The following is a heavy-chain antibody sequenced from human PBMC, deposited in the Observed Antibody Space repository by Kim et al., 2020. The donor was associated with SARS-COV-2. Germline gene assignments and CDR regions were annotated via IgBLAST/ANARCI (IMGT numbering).Heavy chain of an antibody. CDR3: AKASQTYHSCFDY. CDR1: GFTFSNFA. V-gene: IGHV3-23*01. D-gene: IGHD2-21*01. Sequence: GGSLRLSCAASGFTFSNFAMTWVRQAPGKGLEWVSTISGIDVTTTYADSVKGRFTISRDNSKNTLYLQMNSLRADDTAVYYCAKASQTYHSCFDYSGQGT. J-gene: IGHJ4*02. CDR2: ISGIDVTT.